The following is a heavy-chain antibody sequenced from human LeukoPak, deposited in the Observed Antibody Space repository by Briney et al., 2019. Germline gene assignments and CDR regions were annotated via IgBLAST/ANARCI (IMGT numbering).Heavy chain of an antibody. CDR3: AREGRGGSSGWTINYYYYYMDV. V-gene: IGHV6-1*01. J-gene: IGHJ6*03. CDR2: TYYRSKWYN. Sequence: SQTLSLTCAISGDSVSSNSAAWNWIRQSPSRGLEWLGRTYYRSKWYNDYAVSVKSRITINPDTSKNQFSLQLNSVTPEDTAVYYCAREGRGGSSGWTINYYYYYMDVWGKGTTVTVSS. D-gene: IGHD6-19*01. CDR1: GDSVSSNSAA.